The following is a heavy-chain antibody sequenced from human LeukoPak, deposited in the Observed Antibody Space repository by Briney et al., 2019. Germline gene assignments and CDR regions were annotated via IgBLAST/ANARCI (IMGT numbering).Heavy chain of an antibody. CDR3: ARRLWFGELLQEGNFDY. J-gene: IGHJ4*02. D-gene: IGHD3-10*01. V-gene: IGHV7-4-1*02. CDR2: INTNTGNP. CDR1: GYTFTSYA. Sequence: ASVKVSCKASGYTFTSYAMNWVRQAPGQGLEWMGWINTNTGNPTYAQGLTGRFVFSLDTSVSTAYLQISSLKAEDTAVYYCARRLWFGELLQEGNFDYWGQGTLVTVSS.